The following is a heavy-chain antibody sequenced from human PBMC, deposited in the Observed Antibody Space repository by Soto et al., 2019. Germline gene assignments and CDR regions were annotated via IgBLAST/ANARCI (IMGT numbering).Heavy chain of an antibody. J-gene: IGHJ6*02. Sequence: QLQLQESGSGLVKPSQTLSLTCAVSGGSISSGIYSWTWIRQPPGKDLEWIWYIYHSGSAFYNPSVKSRVTISADKSRNQFSLNVAAVTAAVTAVYLCDRRMVVNGNALDVWRQVTTLTVSS. V-gene: IGHV4-30-2*01. D-gene: IGHD3-22*01. CDR2: IYHSGSA. CDR1: GGSISSGIYS. CDR3: DRRMVVNGNALDV.